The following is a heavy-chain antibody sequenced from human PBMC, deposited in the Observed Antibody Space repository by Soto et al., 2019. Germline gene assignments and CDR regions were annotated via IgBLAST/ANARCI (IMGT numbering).Heavy chain of an antibody. J-gene: IGHJ6*02. V-gene: IGHV3-23*01. CDR3: ARDRHGSDWYTYYFYTLAV. CDR2: ISGSGESI. D-gene: IGHD6-13*01. CDR1: GFIFSDYA. Sequence: SGGSLRLSCASSGFIFSDYAMTLVRQAPGKGLEWVSGISGSGESIYYADSVEGRFTISRDNSKNTLYLQMNSLRGEDTAVYYCARDRHGSDWYTYYFYTLAVWGQGTTVTVSS.